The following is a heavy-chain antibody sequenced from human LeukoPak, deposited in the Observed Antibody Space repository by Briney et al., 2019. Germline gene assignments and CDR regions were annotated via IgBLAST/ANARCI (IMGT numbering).Heavy chain of an antibody. J-gene: IGHJ4*02. V-gene: IGHV4-39*01. Sequence: KPSETLSLTCTVSGGSISSTSYYWVWIRQPPGKGLEWIGSIYYSGSTYYKPSLKSRVTISVDTSKNQFTLKMSSVTAADTAIYYCARRKSGSYFACWGQGTLVTVSS. D-gene: IGHD1-26*01. CDR3: ARRKSGSYFAC. CDR2: IYYSGST. CDR1: GGSISSTSYY.